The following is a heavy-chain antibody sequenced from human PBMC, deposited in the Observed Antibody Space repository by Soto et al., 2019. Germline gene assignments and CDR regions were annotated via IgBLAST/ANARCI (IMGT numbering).Heavy chain of an antibody. J-gene: IGHJ4*02. CDR1: GFTFSSYW. V-gene: IGHV3-74*01. Sequence: EVQLVESGGDLVQPGGSLRLSCVASGFTFSSYWMHWVRQAPGKGLVWVSRINSDGSNTNYADSVKGRFTISRDNAKNTLYLQMNSLGVEDTAVYDCARVGGSSWYWGQGTLVTVSS. CDR2: INSDGSNT. CDR3: ARVGGSSWY. D-gene: IGHD6-6*01.